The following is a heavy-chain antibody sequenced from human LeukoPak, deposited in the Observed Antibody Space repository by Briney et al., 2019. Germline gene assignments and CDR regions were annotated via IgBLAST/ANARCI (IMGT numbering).Heavy chain of an antibody. CDR1: GGSITGFY. J-gene: IGHJ6*03. CDR3: AREEHSSDWGAHYYYMDV. Sequence: ASETLSLTCSVSGGSITGFYWSWIRQPPGKGLEWIGYISYSGSTTYNPSLKSRVTMFVDTSNNQLSLRLTSVTAADTAVYYCAREEHSSDWGAHYYYMDVWGKGTTVTISS. V-gene: IGHV4-59*01. D-gene: IGHD3-22*01. CDR2: ISYSGST.